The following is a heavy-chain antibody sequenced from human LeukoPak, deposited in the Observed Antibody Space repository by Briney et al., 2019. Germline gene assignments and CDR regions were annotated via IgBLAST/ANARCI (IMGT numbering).Heavy chain of an antibody. CDR3: ARDGTQYDILTGFNY. CDR2: IYYSGTT. CDR1: GDSISSSTYY. V-gene: IGHV4-39*07. Sequence: SETLSLTCTVSGDSISSSTYYWGWIRQPPGKGLEWIGSIYYSGTTYYNPSLKSRVTISVDTSKNQFSLKLSSVTAADTAVYYCARDGTQYDILTGFNYWGQGTLVTVSS. J-gene: IGHJ4*02. D-gene: IGHD3-9*01.